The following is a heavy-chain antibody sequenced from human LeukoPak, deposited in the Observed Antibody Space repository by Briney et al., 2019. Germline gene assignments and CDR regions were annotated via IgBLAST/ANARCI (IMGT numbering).Heavy chain of an antibody. D-gene: IGHD3-10*01. Sequence: SQTLSLTCTVSGGSISSGGYYWSWIRQHPGKGLEWIGYIYYTGSTYYNPSLRSLVTISVDTSKNQFSLMLSSVTAADTAVYYCARTTITMVRGVDTDYFDYWGQGTLVTVSS. CDR2: IYYTGST. CDR1: GGSISSGGYY. CDR3: ARTTITMVRGVDTDYFDY. V-gene: IGHV4-31*01. J-gene: IGHJ4*02.